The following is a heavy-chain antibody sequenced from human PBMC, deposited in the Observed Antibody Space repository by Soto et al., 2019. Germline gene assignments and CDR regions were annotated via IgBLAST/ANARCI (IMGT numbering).Heavy chain of an antibody. Sequence: SGPTLVNPTETLTLTCTVSGFSLSNARMGVSWIRQPPGKALEWLAHIFSNDEKSYSTSLKSRLTISKDTSKSQVVLTMTNMDPVDTATYYCARIQSGGYDYGITYYYYYGMDVWGQGTTVTVSS. CDR1: GFSLSNARMG. D-gene: IGHD5-12*01. CDR3: ARIQSGGYDYGITYYYYYGMDV. J-gene: IGHJ6*02. CDR2: IFSNDEK. V-gene: IGHV2-26*01.